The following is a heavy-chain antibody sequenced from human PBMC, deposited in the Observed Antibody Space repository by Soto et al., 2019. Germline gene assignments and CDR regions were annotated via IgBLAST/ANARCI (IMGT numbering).Heavy chain of an antibody. J-gene: IGHJ6*03. Sequence: SETLSVTCAVYGGSFSGYCWSWIRQPPGKGLEWSGEINHSGSTNYNPSLKSRVTISVDTSKNQFSLKLSSVTAADTAVYYCARGKLRRGIGYYYYYMDVWGKGTTVTVSS. V-gene: IGHV4-34*01. CDR3: ARGKLRRGIGYYYYYMDV. D-gene: IGHD3-16*02. CDR2: INHSGST. CDR1: GGSFSGYC.